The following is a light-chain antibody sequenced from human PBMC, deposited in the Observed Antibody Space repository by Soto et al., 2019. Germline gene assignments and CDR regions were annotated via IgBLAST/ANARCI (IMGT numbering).Light chain of an antibody. V-gene: IGKV1-5*03. CDR1: QSISSS. J-gene: IGKJ2*01. Sequence: DIQLTQSPSTLSASVGDRVTITCRARQSISSSLAWYQLMPGQAPKLLIYKASNVESGVPSRFSGSGSGTEFTLTISSLQPGDFATYYCQQHNTFPYTFGQGTKVEIK. CDR3: QQHNTFPYT. CDR2: KAS.